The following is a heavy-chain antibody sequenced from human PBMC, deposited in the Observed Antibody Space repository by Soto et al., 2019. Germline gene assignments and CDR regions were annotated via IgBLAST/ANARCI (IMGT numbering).Heavy chain of an antibody. V-gene: IGHV3-23*01. Sequence: GGSLRLSCAASGFTFTRYSMSWVRQAPGKGLEWVSLVSGNGGTTNYADSVKGRFTISRDNSQKTLYLQMNSLRAEDTAIYYCAKGKAHTLFGVDTLFDYWGQGTLVTVSS. J-gene: IGHJ4*02. CDR3: AKGKAHTLFGVDTLFDY. D-gene: IGHD3-3*01. CDR2: VSGNGGTT. CDR1: GFTFTRYS.